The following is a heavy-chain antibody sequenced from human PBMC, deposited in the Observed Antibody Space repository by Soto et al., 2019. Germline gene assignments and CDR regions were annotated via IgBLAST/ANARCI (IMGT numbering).Heavy chain of an antibody. J-gene: IGHJ3*02. V-gene: IGHV3-23*01. CDR1: GFTFSSYA. Sequence: EVQLLESGGGLVQPGGSLRLCCAASGFTFSSYAMSWVRQAPGKGLEWVSAISAGAVATNYADSVKGRFTISRDNAKNTLCLQMNSLRAEDTAVYYCAKARTSETAYDVCDIWGQGTVVTVSS. D-gene: IGHD2-21*02. CDR3: AKARTSETAYDVCDI. CDR2: ISAGAVAT.